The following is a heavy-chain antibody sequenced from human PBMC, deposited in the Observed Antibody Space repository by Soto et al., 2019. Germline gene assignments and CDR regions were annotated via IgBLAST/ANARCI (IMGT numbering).Heavy chain of an antibody. CDR2: IKSKTDGGTT. CDR3: TTVGTGTTSVLYYYYYMDV. J-gene: IGHJ6*03. D-gene: IGHD1-1*01. V-gene: IGHV3-15*01. Sequence: GGSLRLSCAASGFTFSNAWMSWVRQAPGKGLEWVGRIKSKTDGGTTDYAAPVKGRFTISREDSKNTLYLQMNSLKTEDTAVYYCTTVGTGTTSVLYYYYYMDVWGKGTTVTVSS. CDR1: GFTFSNAW.